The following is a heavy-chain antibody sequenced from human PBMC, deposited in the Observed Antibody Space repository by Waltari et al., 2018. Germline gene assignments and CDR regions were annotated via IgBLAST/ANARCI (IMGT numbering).Heavy chain of an antibody. J-gene: IGHJ4*02. Sequence: QVQLVQSGAEVKKPGASVKVSCKASGYTFTGYYMHWVRQVPGQGVEWMGWINPNRGCTNYTQKFQGRFTMTRDTSISKAYMELSRLGSDDTAVYYCARASTPDMVVVPAAIGYWGQGTLVTVSS. V-gene: IGHV1-2*02. CDR3: ARASTPDMVVVPAAIGY. CDR1: GYTFTGYY. CDR2: INPNRGCT. D-gene: IGHD2-2*01.